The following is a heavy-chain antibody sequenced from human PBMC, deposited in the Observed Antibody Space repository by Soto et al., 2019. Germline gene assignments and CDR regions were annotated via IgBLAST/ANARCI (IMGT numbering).Heavy chain of an antibody. V-gene: IGHV4-34*01. Sequence: QEQLQQWGAGLLKPSETLSLTCAVYGGFVSSGNYYWSWIRQPPGKGLEWIGEMSHSGGTHFNPSSKSRVTISVDTSKNQFSLKMSSVTAADTALYYCARVERGTATTVVDAFDIWGPGTMVTVSS. CDR2: MSHSGGT. D-gene: IGHD1-1*01. J-gene: IGHJ3*02. CDR3: ARVERGTATTVVDAFDI. CDR1: GGFVSSGNYY.